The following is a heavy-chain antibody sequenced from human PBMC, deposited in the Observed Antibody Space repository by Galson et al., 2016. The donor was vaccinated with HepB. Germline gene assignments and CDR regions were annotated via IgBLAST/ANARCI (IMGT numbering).Heavy chain of an antibody. CDR3: ARGGGSPYHDHEFDN. D-gene: IGHD1-14*01. V-gene: IGHV4-59*02. J-gene: IGHJ5*02. CDR1: GVSVTSHY. Sequence: TLSLTCAVSGVSVTSHYWSWIRLAPGKGLEWIANVFHTGSTTYNPSLNNRVTISLDASMNRFSLELVSVSAADTAVYYCARGGGSPYHDHEFDNWGQGTLVTVSS. CDR2: VFHTGST.